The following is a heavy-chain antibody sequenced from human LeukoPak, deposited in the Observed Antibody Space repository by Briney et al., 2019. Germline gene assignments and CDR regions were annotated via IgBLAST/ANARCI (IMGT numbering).Heavy chain of an antibody. CDR1: GITVSKNY. CDR2: FYTGGNT. V-gene: IGHV3-66*01. J-gene: IGHJ4*02. Sequence: GSLRLSCAGSGITVSKNYMSWVRQSPGKGLEWVSLFYTGGNTYYADSVKGRFTPSRDNSKNTVYLQMNSLRVEDTAVYFCASISDLLFYFDSWGQGTPVTVSS. CDR3: ASISDLLFYFDS.